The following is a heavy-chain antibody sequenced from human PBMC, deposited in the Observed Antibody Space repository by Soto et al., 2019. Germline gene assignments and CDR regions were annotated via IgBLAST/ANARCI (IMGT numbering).Heavy chain of an antibody. CDR2: IIPIFGTA. Sequence: ASVKVSCKASGGTFSSYAISWVRQAPGQGLEWMGGIIPIFGTANYAQKFQGRVTITADESTSTAYMELSSLRSEDTAVYYCARDRWSTGLYYYYGMDVWGQGTTVTVSS. CDR3: ARDRWSTGLYYYYGMDV. J-gene: IGHJ6*02. D-gene: IGHD4-17*01. V-gene: IGHV1-69*13. CDR1: GGTFSSYA.